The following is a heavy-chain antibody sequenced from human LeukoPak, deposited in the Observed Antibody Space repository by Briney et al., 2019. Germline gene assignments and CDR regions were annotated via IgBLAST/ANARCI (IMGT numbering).Heavy chain of an antibody. Sequence: PGGSLRLSCAASGFTVSSIYMSWVRQAPGKGLEGVLVIYSGGSTYYADSVKGRFTISRHNSKNTLYLQMNSLRAEDTAVYYCAKEKSYSSSFLDYWGQGTLVTVSS. CDR1: GFTVSSIY. V-gene: IGHV3-53*01. CDR3: AKEKSYSSSFLDY. CDR2: IYSGGST. J-gene: IGHJ4*02. D-gene: IGHD6-6*01.